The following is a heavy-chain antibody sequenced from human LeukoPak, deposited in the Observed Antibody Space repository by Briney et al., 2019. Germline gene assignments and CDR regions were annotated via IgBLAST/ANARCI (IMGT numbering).Heavy chain of an antibody. V-gene: IGHV3-66*01. D-gene: IGHD5-12*01. J-gene: IGHJ4*02. CDR1: GFTVSTNY. CDR3: ARDRRVATILWYFDY. CDR2: ISSGGTT. Sequence: GGSLRLSCAVSGFTVSTNYMSWARQAPGKGLEWVSLISSGGTTYYAHSVKGRFTISRDNSKNTLFLQMNSLRGEDTAVYYCARDRRVATILWYFDYWGQGTLVTVSS.